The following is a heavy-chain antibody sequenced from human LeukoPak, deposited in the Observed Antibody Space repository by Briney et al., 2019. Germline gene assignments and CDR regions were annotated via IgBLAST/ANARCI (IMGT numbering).Heavy chain of an antibody. CDR1: GFTSSSYD. CDR3: ARAPEVAYGGVDYGMDV. Sequence: PGGSLRLSCAASGFTSSSYDMHWVRQATGKGLEWVSAIGTAGDTYYPGSVKGRFTISRENAKNSLYLQMNSLRAGDTAVYYCARAPEVAYGGVDYGMDVWGQGTTVTVSS. J-gene: IGHJ6*02. CDR2: IGTAGDT. V-gene: IGHV3-13*01. D-gene: IGHD2-15*01.